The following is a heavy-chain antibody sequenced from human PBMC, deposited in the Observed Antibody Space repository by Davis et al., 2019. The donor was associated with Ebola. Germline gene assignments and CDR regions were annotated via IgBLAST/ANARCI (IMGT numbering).Heavy chain of an antibody. J-gene: IGHJ4*02. CDR1: GFTFGDYA. CDR3: TSEWELPQTYYFDY. Sequence: PGGSLRLSCTASGFTFGDYAMSWFRQAPGKGLEWVGFIRSKAYGGTTEYAASVKGRFTISRDDSKSIAYLQMNSLKTEDTAVYYCTSEWELPQTYYFDYWGQGTLVTVSS. V-gene: IGHV3-49*03. CDR2: IRSKAYGGTT. D-gene: IGHD1-26*01.